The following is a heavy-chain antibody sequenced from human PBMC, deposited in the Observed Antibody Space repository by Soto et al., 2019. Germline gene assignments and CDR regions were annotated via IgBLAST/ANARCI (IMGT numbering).Heavy chain of an antibody. CDR2: ISTDGSIT. V-gene: IGHV3-74*01. Sequence: EVQLVESGGGLVQPGGSLRLSCAASGLIFSNYRMHWVRQAPGKGLVWVSCISTDGSITNYADSVKGRFTVSRDNAKNTLYLQMNSLRAEDTALYYCARDTDGLHYWGQGTMFTVSS. CDR1: GLIFSNYR. J-gene: IGHJ4*02. CDR3: ARDTDGLHY.